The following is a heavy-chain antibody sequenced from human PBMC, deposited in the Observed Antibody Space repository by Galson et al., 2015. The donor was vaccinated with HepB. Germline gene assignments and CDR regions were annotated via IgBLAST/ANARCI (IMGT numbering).Heavy chain of an antibody. CDR2: ISASGRVT. V-gene: IGHV3-23*01. CDR1: GSSFNTYA. CDR3: AKASGPAAGYLDD. J-gene: IGHJ4*02. D-gene: IGHD6-13*01. Sequence: SLRLSCAASGSSFNTYAMSWVHQAPGKGLEWVSGISASGRVTYYAESLKGRVTISRNKYRNTLYLQMNSLTVEDTVVYYCAKASGPAAGYLDDWGQGTLVTVSS.